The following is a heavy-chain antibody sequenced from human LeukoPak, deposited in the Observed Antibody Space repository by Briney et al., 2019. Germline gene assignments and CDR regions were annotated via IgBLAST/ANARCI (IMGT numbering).Heavy chain of an antibody. CDR3: ARDWRDSSGKFPNDAFDI. CDR2: ISSSGSI. CDR1: GFTFSDNY. D-gene: IGHD3-22*01. Sequence: PGGSLRLSCAASGFTFSDNYMSWIRQAPGKGLEWVSYISSSGSIYYADSVKGRFTISRDNAKNSLYLQMNSLRAEDTAVYYCARDWRDSSGKFPNDAFDIWGQGTMVTVSS. V-gene: IGHV3-11*04. J-gene: IGHJ3*02.